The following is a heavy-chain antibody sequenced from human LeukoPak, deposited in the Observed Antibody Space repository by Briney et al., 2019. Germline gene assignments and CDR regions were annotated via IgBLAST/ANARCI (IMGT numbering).Heavy chain of an antibody. CDR1: GGSISSHY. Sequence: SETLSLTCTVSGGSISSHYWSWIRQPPGKGLEWIGYIYYSGSTNYNPSLKSRVTISVDTSKNQFSLKQSSVTAADTAVYYCARYYYDSSGYYIDGHFDYWGQGTLVTVSS. J-gene: IGHJ4*02. D-gene: IGHD3-22*01. CDR3: ARYYYDSSGYYIDGHFDY. V-gene: IGHV4-59*11. CDR2: IYYSGST.